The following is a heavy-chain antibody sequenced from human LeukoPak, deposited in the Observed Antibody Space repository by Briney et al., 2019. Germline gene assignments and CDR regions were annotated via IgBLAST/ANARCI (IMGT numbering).Heavy chain of an antibody. Sequence: GGSLRLSCAASGFTFSSYAMSWVRQAPGKGLEWVSAISGSGGSTYYADSVKGRFTISRDNSRNTLYLQMNSLRADDTAVYYCAEDLDYTTYGYYFDYWGQGTLVTVSS. D-gene: IGHD4-11*01. CDR3: AEDLDYTTYGYYFDY. V-gene: IGHV3-23*01. CDR2: ISGSGGST. J-gene: IGHJ4*02. CDR1: GFTFSSYA.